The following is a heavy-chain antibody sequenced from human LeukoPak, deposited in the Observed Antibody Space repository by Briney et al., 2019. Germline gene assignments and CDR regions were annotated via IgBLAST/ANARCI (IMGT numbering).Heavy chain of an antibody. CDR2: VSGSGGRT. V-gene: IGHV3-23*01. CDR3: AKDQGYSGYDPLDY. Sequence: AGGSLRLSCAASGFTFSSYSMNWVRQAPGKGLEWVSAVSGSGGRTYYADSVKGRFTISRDNSKNTLCLQMNSLRAEDTGVYYCAKDQGYSGYDPLDYWGQGTLVTVSS. D-gene: IGHD5-12*01. CDR1: GFTFSSYS. J-gene: IGHJ4*02.